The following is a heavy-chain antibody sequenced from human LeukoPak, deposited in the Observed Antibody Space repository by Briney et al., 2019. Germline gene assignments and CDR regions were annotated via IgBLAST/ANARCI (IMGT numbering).Heavy chain of an antibody. CDR1: GDSLTSINW. D-gene: IGHD2-15*01. J-gene: IGHJ4*02. CDR3: ARRHCTGGNCYSINFDS. Sequence: SGTLSLTCSVSGDSLTSINWWSWVRQPPGKGLEWIGEIYQTGSTSYNPSLKSRVTISADKPNNQYSLKLTSATAADTAVYYCARRHCTGGNCYSINFDSWGQGTLVAVSP. V-gene: IGHV4-4*02. CDR2: IYQTGST.